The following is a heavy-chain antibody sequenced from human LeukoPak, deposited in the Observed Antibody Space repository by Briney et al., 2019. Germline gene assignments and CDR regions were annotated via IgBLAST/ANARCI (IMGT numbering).Heavy chain of an antibody. CDR3: ATERIAVAGTHHYYYYGMDV. D-gene: IGHD6-19*01. V-gene: IGHV1-46*01. CDR1: GYTFTSYG. J-gene: IGHJ6*02. Sequence: ASVKVSCKASGYTFTSYGISWVRQAPGQGLEWMGIINPSGGSTSYAQKFQGRVTMTRDTSTSTVYMELSSLRSEDTAVYYCATERIAVAGTHHYYYYGMDVWGQGTTVTVSS. CDR2: INPSGGST.